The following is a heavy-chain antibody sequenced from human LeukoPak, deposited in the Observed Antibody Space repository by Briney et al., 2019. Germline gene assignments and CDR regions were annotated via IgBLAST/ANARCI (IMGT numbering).Heavy chain of an antibody. CDR1: GFTFSSYR. Sequence: GGSLRLSCAASGFTFSSYRMSWVRQAPGKGLEWVANVKQDGSEKYYVDSVKGRFTISRDNAKNSLYLQMNSLRAEDTAVYYCARDLRYSYGYKAYWGQGTLVTVSS. CDR3: ARDLRYSYGYKAY. J-gene: IGHJ4*02. D-gene: IGHD5-18*01. V-gene: IGHV3-7*05. CDR2: VKQDGSEK.